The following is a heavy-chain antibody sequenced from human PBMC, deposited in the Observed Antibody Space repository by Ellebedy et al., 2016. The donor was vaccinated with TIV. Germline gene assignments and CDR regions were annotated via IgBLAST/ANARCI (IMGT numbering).Heavy chain of an antibody. D-gene: IGHD6-19*01. Sequence: SLKISCAASGFTFDDYAMHWVRQAPGKGLEWVSGISWNSGSIGYADSVKGRFTISRDNAKNSLYLQMNSLRAEDTALYYCAKDIRGAVAGLHGAFDIWGQGTMVTVSS. CDR2: ISWNSGSI. CDR3: AKDIRGAVAGLHGAFDI. V-gene: IGHV3-9*01. J-gene: IGHJ3*02. CDR1: GFTFDDYA.